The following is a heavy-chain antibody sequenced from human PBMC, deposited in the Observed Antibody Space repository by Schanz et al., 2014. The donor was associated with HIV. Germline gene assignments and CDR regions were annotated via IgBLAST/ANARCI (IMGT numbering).Heavy chain of an antibody. J-gene: IGHJ4*02. V-gene: IGHV3-20*04. D-gene: IGHD4-17*01. CDR3: ARQGLRFSFWLDY. CDR1: GFIFQDYA. Sequence: EVQLVESGGGVVRPGGSLRLSCAASGFIFQDYAMSWVRQAPGKGLEWVSGINWSGSSTAYADSVKGRFTISRDNAKKSLYLQVNSLRAEDTAFYYCARQGLRFSFWLDYWGQGTPVTVSP. CDR2: INWSGSST.